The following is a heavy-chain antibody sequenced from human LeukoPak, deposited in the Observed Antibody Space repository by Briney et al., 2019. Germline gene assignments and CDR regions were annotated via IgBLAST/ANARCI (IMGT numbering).Heavy chain of an antibody. CDR1: GFTFRSYA. D-gene: IGHD6-6*01. Sequence: GGSLRLSCAASGFTFRSYAMNWVRQAPGKGLEWVSAISGSGDSTYYADSVKGRFTISRDNSQNTLYLQMNSLGAEDTAIYYCAKDRIASPPQGRFDPWGQGTLVTVSS. CDR2: ISGSGDST. J-gene: IGHJ5*02. CDR3: AKDRIASPPQGRFDP. V-gene: IGHV3-23*01.